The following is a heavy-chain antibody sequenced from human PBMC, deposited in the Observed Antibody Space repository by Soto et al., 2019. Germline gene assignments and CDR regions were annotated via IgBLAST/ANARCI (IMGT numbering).Heavy chain of an antibody. V-gene: IGHV3-7*01. D-gene: IGHD6-13*01. CDR1: GFTFSSYW. J-gene: IGHJ6*02. CDR2: IKQDGSEK. CDR3: ARLDGSSWYRYYYYYGMDV. Sequence: AGGSLRLSCAASGFTFSSYWMSWVRQAPGKGLEWVANIKQDGSEKYYVDSVKGRFTISRDNAKNSLYLQMNSLRAEDTAVYYCARLDGSSWYRYYYYYGMDVWGQGTTVTISS.